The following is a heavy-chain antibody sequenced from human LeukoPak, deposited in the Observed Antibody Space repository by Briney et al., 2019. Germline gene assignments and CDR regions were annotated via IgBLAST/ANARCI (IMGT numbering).Heavy chain of an antibody. CDR2: IYRSGST. V-gene: IGHV4-30-2*01. CDR3: ACSGSLRAYFDY. D-gene: IGHD3-10*02. Sequence: PSQTLSLTCAVSGGSISSGGYSWSWIRQPPGKGLEWIGYIYRSGSTYYNPSLKSRVTISVDRSKNQFSLKLSSVTAADTAVYYCACSGSLRAYFDYWGQGTLVTVSS. J-gene: IGHJ4*02. CDR1: GGSISSGGYS.